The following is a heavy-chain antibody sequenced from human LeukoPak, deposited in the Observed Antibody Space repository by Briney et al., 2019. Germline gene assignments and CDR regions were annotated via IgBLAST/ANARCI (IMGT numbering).Heavy chain of an antibody. Sequence: GGSLRLSCAASGFTFSSYSMNWVRQAPGKGLEWVSYISSSSSTIYYADSVKGRFTISRDNAKNSLYLQMNSLRAEDTAVYYCARDSGYYYDSSGPQGVDAFDIWGQGTMVTVSS. CDR1: GFTFSSYS. V-gene: IGHV3-48*04. J-gene: IGHJ3*02. D-gene: IGHD3-22*01. CDR3: ARDSGYYYDSSGPQGVDAFDI. CDR2: ISSSSSTI.